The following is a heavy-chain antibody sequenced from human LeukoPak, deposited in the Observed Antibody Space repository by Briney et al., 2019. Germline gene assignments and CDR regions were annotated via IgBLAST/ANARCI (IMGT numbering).Heavy chain of an antibody. J-gene: IGHJ3*02. Sequence: GGSLRLSCAASGYTFSHYSVNWVRQAPGKGLEWVSSISSTSDYIYYADPVKGRLTISRDNTKSSLYLQMNSLRAEDTAVYYCVSGNDPDSTWENYRLDAFDIWGQGTTVIVSS. V-gene: IGHV3-21*01. D-gene: IGHD3-16*02. CDR2: ISSTSDYI. CDR1: GYTFSHYS. CDR3: VSGNDPDSTWENYRLDAFDI.